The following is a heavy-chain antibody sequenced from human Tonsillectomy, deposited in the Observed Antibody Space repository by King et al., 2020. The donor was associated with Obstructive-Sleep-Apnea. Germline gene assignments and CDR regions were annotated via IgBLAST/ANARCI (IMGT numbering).Heavy chain of an antibody. CDR1: GFRFSNYC. V-gene: IGHV3-33*01. Sequence: QVQLVESGGGVVQPGRSLRICCVASGFRFSNYCMHWVRQAPGKGLEWVAVTWNDGSDTFYADSVKGRFTVSRDNSKNTVYLHINSLRAGDTAVYYCARSPGQLVFYFDYWGQGTLVTVSS. D-gene: IGHD6-13*01. CDR3: ARSPGQLVFYFDY. J-gene: IGHJ4*02. CDR2: TWNDGSDT.